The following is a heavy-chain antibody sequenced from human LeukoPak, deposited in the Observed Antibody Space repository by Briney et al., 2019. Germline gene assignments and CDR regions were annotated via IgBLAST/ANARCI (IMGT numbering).Heavy chain of an antibody. CDR1: GGTFSSYA. J-gene: IGHJ4*02. V-gene: IGHV1-69*01. CDR2: IIPMFGTA. CDR3: ARTRTNFFCSSTSCYGPPDY. Sequence: SVKVSCKASGGTFSSYAISWVRQAPGQGLEWMGGIIPMFGTANYAQKFQGRVTITADESTSTAYMELSSPRSEDTAVYYCARTRTNFFCSSTSCYGPPDYWGQGTLVTVSS. D-gene: IGHD2-2*01.